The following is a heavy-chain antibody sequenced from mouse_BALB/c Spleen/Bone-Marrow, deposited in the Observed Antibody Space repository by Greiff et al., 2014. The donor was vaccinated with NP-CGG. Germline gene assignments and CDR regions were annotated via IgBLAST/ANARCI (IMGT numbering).Heavy chain of an antibody. CDR1: GFTFTDYY. CDR2: FRNEANGYTT. J-gene: IGHJ1*01. Sequence: EVMLVESGGGLVQPGGSLRLSCATSGFTFTDYYMTWVRQPSGKAFEWLSFFRNEANGYTTEYSASVKGRFTISRDNSQSILYLQMNTLRPEDSATYYCARDNGSSPSYWFFNVWGAGTTVTVSS. CDR3: ARDNGSSPSYWFFNV. D-gene: IGHD1-1*01. V-gene: IGHV7-3*02.